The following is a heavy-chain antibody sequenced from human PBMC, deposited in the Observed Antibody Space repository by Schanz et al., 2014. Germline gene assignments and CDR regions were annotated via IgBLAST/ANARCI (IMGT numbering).Heavy chain of an antibody. D-gene: IGHD6-25*01. CDR3: ARGQRRAIGRPFGP. V-gene: IGHV1-8*01. J-gene: IGHJ5*02. Sequence: QVQLVQSGAELRKPGTSVTVSFKTSGYTFSNDDINWVRQAIGQGPEWMGWMQPDSGKTHYAEKFQGGVAMTRDVSISTAYMELGSLASEDTAVYYCARGQRRAIGRPFGPWGQGTLVTVSS. CDR2: MQPDSGKT. CDR1: GYTFSNDD.